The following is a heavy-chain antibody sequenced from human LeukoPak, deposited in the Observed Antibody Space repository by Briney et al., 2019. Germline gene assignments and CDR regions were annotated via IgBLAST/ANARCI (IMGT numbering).Heavy chain of an antibody. V-gene: IGHV3-21*01. Sequence: PGGSLRLSCAASGFTFSSYSMNWVRQAPGKGLEWVSSISSCSSYIYYADSVKGRFTISRDNAKNSLYLQMNSLRAEDTAVYYCARDPYSNYFIDYWGQGTLVTVSS. D-gene: IGHD4-11*01. CDR3: ARDPYSNYFIDY. CDR1: GFTFSSYS. CDR2: ISSCSSYI. J-gene: IGHJ4*02.